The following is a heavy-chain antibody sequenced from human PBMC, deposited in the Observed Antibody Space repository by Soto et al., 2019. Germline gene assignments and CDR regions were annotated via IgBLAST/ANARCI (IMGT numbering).Heavy chain of an antibody. CDR1: GFTFSRSA. J-gene: IGHJ4*02. D-gene: IGHD6-13*01. CDR3: AKETAAAGTQ. V-gene: IGHV3-30*18. Sequence: PGGSLRLSCAASGFTFSRSAMHWVRQAPGRRLEWVAVISYAGNERYYVDSVKGRFTISRDNSRLYLQMNSLRVEDTAVYYCAKETAAAGTQWGQGTLVTVSS. CDR2: ISYAGNER.